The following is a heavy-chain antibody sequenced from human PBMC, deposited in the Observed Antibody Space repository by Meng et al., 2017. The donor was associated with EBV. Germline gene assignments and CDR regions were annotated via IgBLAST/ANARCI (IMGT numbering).Heavy chain of an antibody. J-gene: IGHJ4*02. Sequence: QVQPQESGPRLLKPSETLSLTCTVSGASVSGRTFHWCWIRQPPGKELQWIAYIYDGGTTIYNPSLKTRVTLLLDTSRNQFSLGLRSVTTADTAVYYCAKSSSSTPRVVDSWGQGTLVTVSS. CDR1: GASVSGRTFH. CDR3: AKSSSSTPRVVDS. D-gene: IGHD2-2*01. V-gene: IGHV4-61*01. CDR2: IYDGGTT.